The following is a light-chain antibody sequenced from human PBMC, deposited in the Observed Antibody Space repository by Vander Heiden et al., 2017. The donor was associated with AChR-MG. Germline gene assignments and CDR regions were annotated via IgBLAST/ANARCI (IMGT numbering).Light chain of an antibody. CDR3: QQSDNTRYT. CDR1: QSISSY. CDR2: TTS. V-gene: IGKV1-39*01. Sequence: DIRMTQSPSSLSASVGDRVTITCRASQSISSYLNWYQQKPGKAPKLLIYTTSSLQSGVPSRFSGSGSGTDFTLTITNLQPEDFATYYCQQSDNTRYTFGQGTKLEIK. J-gene: IGKJ2*01.